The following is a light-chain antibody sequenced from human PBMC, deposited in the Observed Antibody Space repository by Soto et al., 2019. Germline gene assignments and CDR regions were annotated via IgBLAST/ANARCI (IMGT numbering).Light chain of an antibody. J-gene: IGKJ2*01. V-gene: IGKV1-5*03. CDR3: QQYNSYSGT. CDR2: KAS. Sequence: DIQMTQSPSTLSASVGDRVTITCRASQSISSWLAWYQQKTGKAPNLLIYKASSLESGVSSRFSGGGSGTEFTLIISRLQLDDFATYYCQQYNSYSGTFGQGTKLEIK. CDR1: QSISSW.